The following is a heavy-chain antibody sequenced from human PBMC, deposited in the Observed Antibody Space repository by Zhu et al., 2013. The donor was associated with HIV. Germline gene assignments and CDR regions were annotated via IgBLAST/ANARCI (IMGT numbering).Heavy chain of an antibody. D-gene: IGHD7-27*01. V-gene: IGHV1-69*01. Sequence: QVQLVQSGAEVKKPGSSVKVSCKASGGTFSSYAISWVRQAPGQGLEWMGGIIPIFGTANYAQKFQGRVTITADESTSTAYMEPSSLRSEDTAVYYCARDEPWGSDVDWYFDLWGRGTLVTVSS. CDR1: GGTFSSYA. CDR2: IIPIFGTA. J-gene: IGHJ2*01. CDR3: ARDEPWGSDVDWYFDL.